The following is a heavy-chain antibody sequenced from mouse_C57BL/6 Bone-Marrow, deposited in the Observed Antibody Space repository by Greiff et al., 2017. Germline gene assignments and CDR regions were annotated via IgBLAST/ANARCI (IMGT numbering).Heavy chain of an antibody. CDR1: GFTFSDYG. J-gene: IGHJ2*01. CDR3: ARRRDYYGSSYDY. D-gene: IGHD1-1*01. CDR2: ISSGSSTI. V-gene: IGHV5-17*01. Sequence: EVKVVESGGGLVKPGGSLKLSCAASGFTFSDYGMHWVRQAPEKGLEWVAYISSGSSTIYYADTVKGRFTIARDNAKNTLFLQMTSLRSEDTAMYYCARRRDYYGSSYDYWGQGTTLTVSS.